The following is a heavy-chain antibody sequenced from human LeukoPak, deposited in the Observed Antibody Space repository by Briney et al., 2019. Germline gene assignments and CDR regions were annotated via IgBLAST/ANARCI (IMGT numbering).Heavy chain of an antibody. CDR1: GGSISSSSYY. V-gene: IGHV4-39*01. CDR2: IYYSGST. Sequence: PSETLSLTCTVSGGSISSSSYYWGWIRQPPGKGLEWIGSIYYSGSTYHNPSLKSRVTISVDTSKNQFSLKLSSVTAADTAVYYCARHAGGWYWYYFDYWGQGTLVTVSS. CDR3: ARHAGGWYWYYFDY. J-gene: IGHJ4*02. D-gene: IGHD6-19*01.